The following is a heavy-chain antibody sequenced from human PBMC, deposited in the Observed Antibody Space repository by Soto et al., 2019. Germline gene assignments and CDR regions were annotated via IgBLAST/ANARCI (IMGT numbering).Heavy chain of an antibody. CDR2: IYSGGST. Sequence: EVQLVESGGGLIQPGGSLRLSCAASGFTVSSNYMSWVRQAPGKGLGWVSVIYSGGSTYCADSVKGRFTISRDNSKNTLYLQMNRMRAEDTAVYYCARDRVESGYPEYFQHWGQGTLVTVSS. CDR3: ARDRVESGYPEYFQH. V-gene: IGHV3-53*01. CDR1: GFTVSSNY. J-gene: IGHJ1*01. D-gene: IGHD3-22*01.